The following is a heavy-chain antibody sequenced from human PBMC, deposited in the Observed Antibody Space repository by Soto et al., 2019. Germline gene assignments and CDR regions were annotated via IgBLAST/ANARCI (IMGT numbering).Heavy chain of an antibody. Sequence: SVKVSCKASGGTFSSYAISWVRQAPGQGLEWMGGIIPIFGTANCAQKFQGRVTITADKSTSTAYMELSSLRSEDTAVYYCARAPAMVRGVIGYYYCGMDVWGQGTTVTVSS. CDR2: IIPIFGTA. D-gene: IGHD3-10*01. CDR1: GGTFSSYA. CDR3: ARAPAMVRGVIGYYYCGMDV. V-gene: IGHV1-69*06. J-gene: IGHJ6*02.